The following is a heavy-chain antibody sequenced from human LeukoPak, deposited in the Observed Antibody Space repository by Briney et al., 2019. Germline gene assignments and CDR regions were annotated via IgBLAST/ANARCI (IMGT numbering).Heavy chain of an antibody. CDR2: IYYSGST. CDR1: GGSISSNSYY. J-gene: IGHJ3*02. D-gene: IGHD2-2*01. CDR3: ARVPLSYRLLDEGAFDI. V-gene: IGHV4-39*07. Sequence: SETLSLTCTVSGGSISSNSYYWGWIRQPPGKGLEWIGSIYYSGSTYYNPSLKSRVTISVDTSKNQFSLKLSSVTAADTAVYYCARVPLSYRLLDEGAFDIWGQGTMVTVSS.